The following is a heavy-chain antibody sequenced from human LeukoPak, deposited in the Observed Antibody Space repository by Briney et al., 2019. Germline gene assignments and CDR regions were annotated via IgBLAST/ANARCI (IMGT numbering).Heavy chain of an antibody. CDR1: GFTFSSYG. V-gene: IGHV3-30*18. CDR3: AKGRGRSGAFDI. Sequence: PGGSLRLSCAASGFTFSSYGMHWVRQAPGKGLEWVAVISYDGSNKYYADSVKGRFTISRDNSKNTLYLHMNSLRAEDTAVYYCAKGRGRSGAFDIWGQGTMVTVSS. D-gene: IGHD1-26*01. CDR2: ISYDGSNK. J-gene: IGHJ3*02.